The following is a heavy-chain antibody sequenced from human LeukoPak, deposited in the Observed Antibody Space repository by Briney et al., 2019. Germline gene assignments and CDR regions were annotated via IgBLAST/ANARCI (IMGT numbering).Heavy chain of an antibody. CDR2: FDPENDGP. CDR1: GYTLSDLS. D-gene: IGHD3-3*01. J-gene: IGHJ4*02. Sequence: ASVTVSCKVSGYTLSDLSMHWVRQAPGKGLEWMGGFDPENDGPIYAEKFQGRVTMTGDTSTDTAYMDLSGLRSDDTAVYYCATLPFGVVMSDYWGQGTLVTVSS. V-gene: IGHV1-24*01. CDR3: ATLPFGVVMSDY.